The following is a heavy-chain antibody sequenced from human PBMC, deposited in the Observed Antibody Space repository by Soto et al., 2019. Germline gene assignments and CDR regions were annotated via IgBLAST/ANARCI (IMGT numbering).Heavy chain of an antibody. CDR1: GGSIDRNTYY. V-gene: IGHV4-39*07. J-gene: IGHJ5*02. D-gene: IGHD3-22*01. CDR2: IYYSGAS. Sequence: SETLSLTCSVSGGSIDRNTYYWAWIRQPPGEGLEWIGTIYYSGASYYNPSLKSRVTMSVATSKNSLFLQMNSLRADDTAVYYCARDRLPMVVVVMGWFDPWGQGTLVTVS. CDR3: ARDRLPMVVVVMGWFDP.